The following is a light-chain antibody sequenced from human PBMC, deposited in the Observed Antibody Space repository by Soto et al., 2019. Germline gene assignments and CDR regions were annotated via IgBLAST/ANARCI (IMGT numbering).Light chain of an antibody. V-gene: IGLV2-14*01. CDR1: SSDIGGYNY. CDR2: EVS. J-gene: IGLJ1*01. CDR3: YSYSTSGIHYV. Sequence: QSVVTQPASVSGSPGQSITISCTGTSSDIGGYNYVSWYQQHPGKAPKLIIFEVSNRPSGVSIRFSGSKSGNTASLTISGLQAEDEADYYCYSYSTSGIHYVFGAGTKLTVL.